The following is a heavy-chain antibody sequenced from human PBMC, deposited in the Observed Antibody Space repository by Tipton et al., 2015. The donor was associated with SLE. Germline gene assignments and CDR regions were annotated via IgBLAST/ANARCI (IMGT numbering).Heavy chain of an antibody. D-gene: IGHD3-3*01. CDR1: GGSISSGGYY. CDR3: ARAGAPYTILEGAMDV. CDR2: IYTSGST. Sequence: TLSLTCTVSGGSISSGGYYWSWIRQPPGKGLEWIGYIYTSGSTNYNPSLKSRVTISVDTSKNQFSLKLSSVTAADTAVYYCARAGAPYTILEGAMDVWGKGTTVTVSS. J-gene: IGHJ6*03. V-gene: IGHV4-61*09.